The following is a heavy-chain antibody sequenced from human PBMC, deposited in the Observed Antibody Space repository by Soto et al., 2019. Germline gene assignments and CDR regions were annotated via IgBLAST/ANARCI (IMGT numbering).Heavy chain of an antibody. CDR3: ARDMVRGVIKGYYYGIDV. D-gene: IGHD3-10*01. J-gene: IGHJ6*02. V-gene: IGHV3-30*09. CDR1: GFTVSSYA. Sequence: ALRLSCAASGFTVSSYARHWVRQAPGKGLEWVAVISYDGSNKYYPDSVKGRFAISRDNSKNMLYLQMNSLRAEDTAVYDCARDMVRGVIKGYYYGIDVWGQGTTVTVSS. CDR2: ISYDGSNK.